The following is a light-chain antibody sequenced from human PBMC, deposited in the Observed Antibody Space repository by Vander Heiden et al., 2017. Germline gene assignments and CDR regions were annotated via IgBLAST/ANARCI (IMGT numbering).Light chain of an antibody. Sequence: EVVMTQSPATLSVFPGERATLSCRASQSIRSNLAWYQQKPGQAPRLLIYGASTRATGIPARFSGSGSGTEFTLTISSLQSEDFAVYYCQQYNTWPPVTFGPGTKVDIK. CDR1: QSIRSN. J-gene: IGKJ3*01. CDR3: QQYNTWPPVT. V-gene: IGKV3-15*01. CDR2: GAS.